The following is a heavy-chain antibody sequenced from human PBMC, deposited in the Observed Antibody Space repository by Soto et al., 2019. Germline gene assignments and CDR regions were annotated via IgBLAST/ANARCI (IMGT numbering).Heavy chain of an antibody. CDR3: ARARNVDIVVVSAPGQTGYYAMDV. J-gene: IGHJ6*02. V-gene: IGHV1-69*13. Sequence: ASVKVSCKASGGTFSSYAISWVRQAPGQGLEWMGGIIPIFGTANYAQKFQGRVTITADESTSTAYMELSSLRSEDTAVYHCARARNVDIVVVSAPGQTGYYAMDVWGQGTTVT. CDR1: GGTFSSYA. CDR2: IIPIFGTA. D-gene: IGHD2-2*01.